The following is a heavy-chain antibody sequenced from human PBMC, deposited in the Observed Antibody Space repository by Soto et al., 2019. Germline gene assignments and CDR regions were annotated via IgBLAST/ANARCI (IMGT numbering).Heavy chain of an antibody. D-gene: IGHD3-22*01. Sequence: GGSLLLSCAASVFTFSSYSMNWVRQAPGKGLDLVSSISSSSSYIYYADSVKGRFTISRDNAKNSLYLQMNSLRAEDTAVYYCARDATYYYDSSGLGYNWFDPWGQGTLVTVSS. CDR3: ARDATYYYDSSGLGYNWFDP. CDR1: VFTFSSYS. CDR2: ISSSSSYI. J-gene: IGHJ5*02. V-gene: IGHV3-21*01.